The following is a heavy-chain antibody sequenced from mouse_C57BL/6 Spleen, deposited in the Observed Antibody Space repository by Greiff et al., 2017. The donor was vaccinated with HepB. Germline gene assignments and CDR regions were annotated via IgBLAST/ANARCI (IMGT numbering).Heavy chain of an antibody. CDR1: GFTFSSYG. CDR2: ISSGGSYT. CDR3: ASPPEGYFDV. V-gene: IGHV5-6*02. Sequence: EVKLEESGGDLVKPGGSLKLSCAASGFTFSSYGMSWVRQTPDKRLEWVATISSGGSYTYYPDSVKGRFTISRDNAKNTLYLQMSSLKSEDTAMYYCASPPEGYFDVWGTGTTVTVSS. J-gene: IGHJ1*03.